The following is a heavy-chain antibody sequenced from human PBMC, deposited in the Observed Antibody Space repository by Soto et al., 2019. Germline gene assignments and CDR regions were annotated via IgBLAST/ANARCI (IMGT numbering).Heavy chain of an antibody. CDR1: GFTFSSYA. Sequence: GGSLRLSCAASGFTFSSYAMHWVRQAPGKGLEWVAVISYDGSNKYYADSVKGRFTISRDNSKNTLYLQMNSLRAEDTAVYYCARDKAVGYCSGGSCYDSGGVDYWGQGTLVTVSS. CDR3: ARDKAVGYCSGGSCYDSGGVDY. J-gene: IGHJ4*02. V-gene: IGHV3-30-3*01. D-gene: IGHD2-15*01. CDR2: ISYDGSNK.